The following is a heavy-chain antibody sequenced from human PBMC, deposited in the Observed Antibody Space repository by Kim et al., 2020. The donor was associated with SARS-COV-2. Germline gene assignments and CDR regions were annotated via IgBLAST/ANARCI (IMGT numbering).Heavy chain of an antibody. V-gene: IGHV1-46*01. Sequence: AQKFQGRVTMTRDTSTSTVYMELSSLRSEDTAVYYCARTAMENYYYGMDVWGQGTTVTVSS. J-gene: IGHJ6*02. CDR3: ARTAMENYYYGMDV. D-gene: IGHD5-18*01.